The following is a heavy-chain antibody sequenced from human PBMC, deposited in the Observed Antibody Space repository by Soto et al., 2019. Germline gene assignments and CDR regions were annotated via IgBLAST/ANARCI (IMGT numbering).Heavy chain of an antibody. Sequence: GGSLRLSCADSGFILRNYWMSWVRQAPGMGLQWVASIKEDGSEKYYVDPVKGRFTISRENAKNSLYLPMNSLRAEDTAVYYCARYRSLDPWGQGILVTVSS. J-gene: IGHJ5*02. CDR1: GFILRNYW. D-gene: IGHD3-16*02. CDR2: IKEDGSEK. CDR3: ARYRSLDP. V-gene: IGHV3-7*03.